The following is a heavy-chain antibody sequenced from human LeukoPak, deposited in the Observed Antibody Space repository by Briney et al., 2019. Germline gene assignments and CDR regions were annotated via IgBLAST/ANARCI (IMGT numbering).Heavy chain of an antibody. CDR3: AKSLHVGYSGYETLELPFDY. Sequence: PGGSLRLSCTASGFTFGDYAMSWFRQAPGKGLEWVGFIRSKAFGGTPEYAASVKGRFTISRDDSKSIAYLQMNSLRAEDTAVYYCAKSLHVGYSGYETLELPFDYWGQGTLVTVSS. V-gene: IGHV3-49*03. J-gene: IGHJ4*02. D-gene: IGHD5-12*01. CDR1: GFTFGDYA. CDR2: IRSKAFGGTP.